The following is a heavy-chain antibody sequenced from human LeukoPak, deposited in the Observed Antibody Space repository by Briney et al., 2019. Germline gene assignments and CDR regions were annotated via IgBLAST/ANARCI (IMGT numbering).Heavy chain of an antibody. CDR2: FYRGST. CDR1: GFSISNGYY. CDR3: ARQDRWFDP. D-gene: IGHD1-14*01. J-gene: IGHJ5*02. Sequence: KSSETLSLTCAVSGFSISNGYYWGWIRQPPGKGLEWIGSFYRGSTYYNPSLKSRVTISIDTSKNQFSLKLSSVNAADTAVYYCARQDRWFDPWGQGTLVTGSS. V-gene: IGHV4-38-2*01.